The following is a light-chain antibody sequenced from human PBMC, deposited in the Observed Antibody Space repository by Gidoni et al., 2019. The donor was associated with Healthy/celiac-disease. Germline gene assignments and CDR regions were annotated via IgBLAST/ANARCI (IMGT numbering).Light chain of an antibody. CDR3: HHYGSPIT. J-gene: IGKJ5*01. CDR2: GAY. V-gene: IGKV3-20*01. Sequence: EIVLTQSPGTLSLSPGERATLCCRGRQSASSSYLAWYQQKPGQAPRLLISGAYSRANGIPDRFSGSGSGTDFTLTISRLEPEDFALYYCHHYGSPITFGQGTRLEIK. CDR1: QSASSSY.